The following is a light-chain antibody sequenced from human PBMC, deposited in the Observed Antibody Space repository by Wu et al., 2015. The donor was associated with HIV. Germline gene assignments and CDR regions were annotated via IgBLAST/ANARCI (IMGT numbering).Light chain of an antibody. V-gene: IGKV1-8*01. CDR2: GAS. J-gene: IGKJ1*01. CDR3: QQYYSYST. CDR1: QDISSY. Sequence: IRMTQSPSSLSASTGDRVTITCRASQDISSYLAWYQQKPGKAPKLLIYGASTLQSGVPSRFSGSGSGTDFTLTISCLQSEDFATYYCQQYYSYSTFGQGTRVEIK.